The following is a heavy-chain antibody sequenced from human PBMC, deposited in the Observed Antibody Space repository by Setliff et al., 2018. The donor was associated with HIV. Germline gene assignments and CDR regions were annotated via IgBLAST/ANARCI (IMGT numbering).Heavy chain of an antibody. D-gene: IGHD3-10*01. CDR2: ISYDGSNK. Sequence: GGSLRLSCAASGFTFSSYGMHWVRQAPGKGLEWVAVISYDGSNKYYADSVKGRFTISRDSSNNTLYLQMNNLRPEDTAVYYCTRGNMVRGVIVRDYFDYWGQGTLVTVSS. V-gene: IGHV3-30*19. J-gene: IGHJ4*02. CDR3: TRGNMVRGVIVRDYFDY. CDR1: GFTFSSYG.